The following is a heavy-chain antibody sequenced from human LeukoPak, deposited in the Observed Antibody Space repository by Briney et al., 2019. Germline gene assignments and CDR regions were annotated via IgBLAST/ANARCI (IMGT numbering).Heavy chain of an antibody. V-gene: IGHV3-23*01. CDR2: ISGSGGST. Sequence: GGSLRLSCAASGFTFSSYAMSWVRQAPGKGLEWFSAISGSGGSTYYADSVKGRFTISRDNSKNTLYLQMNSLRAEDTAVYYCAKLHIVVVTAFDYWGQGTLVTVFS. D-gene: IGHD3-22*01. J-gene: IGHJ4*02. CDR3: AKLHIVVVTAFDY. CDR1: GFTFSSYA.